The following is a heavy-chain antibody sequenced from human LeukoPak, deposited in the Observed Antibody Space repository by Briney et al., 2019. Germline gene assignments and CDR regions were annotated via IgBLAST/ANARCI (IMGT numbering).Heavy chain of an antibody. CDR3: ARAGVWGGQLA. J-gene: IGHJ5*02. CDR2: ISYDGSNK. V-gene: IGHV3-30*01. CDR1: GFTFSSYA. D-gene: IGHD3-16*01. Sequence: GRSLRLSCAASGFTFSSYAMHWVRQAPGKGLEGVAVISYDGSNKYYADSVKGRFTISRDNSKNTLYLQMHSLRAEDTAVYYCARAGVWGGQLAWGQGTLVTGSS.